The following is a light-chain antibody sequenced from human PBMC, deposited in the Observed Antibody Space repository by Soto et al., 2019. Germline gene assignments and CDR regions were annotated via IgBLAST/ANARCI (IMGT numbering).Light chain of an antibody. V-gene: IGKV1-33*01. CDR3: QKYNSAPLT. CDR1: QDIRKY. CDR2: DAS. J-gene: IGKJ4*01. Sequence: DLPIAPSPSPPAASVGGRVTIPCPASQDIRKYLNWYQQKPGKAPKLLIYDASNLETGVPSRFSGSGSGTDFTLTISSLQPEDVATYYCQKYNSAPLTFGGGTKVDIK.